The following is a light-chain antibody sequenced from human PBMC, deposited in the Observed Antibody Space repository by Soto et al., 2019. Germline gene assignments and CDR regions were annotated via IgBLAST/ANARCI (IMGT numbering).Light chain of an antibody. J-gene: IGKJ5*01. CDR2: GAS. CDR1: QSVSSN. V-gene: IGKV3-20*01. CDR3: LQYGSSPHT. Sequence: EIVVTKSPATLSVSTGERATLSCRASQSVSSNLAWYQQKPGQAPRLLISGASNRASDIPDRFSGSGSWTDFTLTISRLEPEDFAVYYCLQYGSSPHTFGQGTRPEIK.